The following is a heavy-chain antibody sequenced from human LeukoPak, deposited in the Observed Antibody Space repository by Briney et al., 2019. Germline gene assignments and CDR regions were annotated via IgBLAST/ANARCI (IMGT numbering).Heavy chain of an antibody. CDR1: GGSISSGGYY. CDR2: SYYSGST. Sequence: SETLSLTCTVSGGSISSGGYYWSWIRQHPGKGLEWIGYSYYSGSTYYNPSLKSGVTISVDTSKNQFSLKLSSVTAADTAVYYCARAVLDYDFWSGYWAPYYYYGMDVWGQGTTVTVSS. D-gene: IGHD3-3*01. V-gene: IGHV4-31*03. J-gene: IGHJ6*02. CDR3: ARAVLDYDFWSGYWAPYYYYGMDV.